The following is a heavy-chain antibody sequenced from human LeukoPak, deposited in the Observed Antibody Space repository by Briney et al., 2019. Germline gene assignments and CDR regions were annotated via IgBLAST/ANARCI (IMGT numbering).Heavy chain of an antibody. CDR1: GFTFSSYS. CDR2: IKQDGSEK. D-gene: IGHD4-17*01. CDR3: ATDPAQNEYGDIDY. Sequence: GGSLRLSCAASGFTFSSYSMNWVRQAPGKGLEWVANIKQDGSEKYYVDSVKGRFTISRDSAKNSLYLQMNSLRAEDTAVYYCATDPAQNEYGDIDYWGQGALVTVSS. V-gene: IGHV3-7*01. J-gene: IGHJ4*02.